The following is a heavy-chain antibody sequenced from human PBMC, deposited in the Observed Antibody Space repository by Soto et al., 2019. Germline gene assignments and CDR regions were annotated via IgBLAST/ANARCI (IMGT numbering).Heavy chain of an antibody. CDR1: GGTFSSYT. CDR3: ARALPQRGGYSYGWAWFDP. J-gene: IGHJ5*02. D-gene: IGHD5-18*01. Sequence: QVQLVQSGAEVKKPGSSVKVSCKASGGTFSSYTISWVRQAPGQGLEWMGRIIPILGIANYAQKFQGRVTITADKSTSTAYMELSSLRSEDTAVYYCARALPQRGGYSYGWAWFDPWGQGTLVTVSS. CDR2: IIPILGIA. V-gene: IGHV1-69*02.